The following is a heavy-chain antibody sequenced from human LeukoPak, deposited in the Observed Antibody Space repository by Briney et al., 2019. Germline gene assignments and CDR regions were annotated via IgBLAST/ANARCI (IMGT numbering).Heavy chain of an antibody. CDR2: ISYDGSNK. V-gene: IGHV3-30*04. CDR1: GFTFSSYA. D-gene: IGHD3-22*01. Sequence: GGSLRLSCAASGFTFSSYAMHWVRQAPGKGLEWVAVISYDGSNKYYADSVKGRFTISRDNSKNTLYLQMNSLRAEDTALYYCARDGYYYDSSGYYQRLSDAFDIWGQGTMVTVSS. CDR3: ARDGYYYDSSGYYQRLSDAFDI. J-gene: IGHJ3*02.